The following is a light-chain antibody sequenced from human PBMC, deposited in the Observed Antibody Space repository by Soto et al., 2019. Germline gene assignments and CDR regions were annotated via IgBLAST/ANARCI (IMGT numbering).Light chain of an antibody. CDR1: SGHNNHA. Sequence: QLVLTQSPSASASLGXXXXLTCTLSSGHNNHAIAWHQQQPEKGPRYLMKLNSDGSHNKGDGIPDRFSGSSSGAERYLTISSLQSEDEADYYCQAWGAGIQVFGGGTKLTVL. J-gene: IGLJ2*01. CDR3: QAWGAGIQV. V-gene: IGLV4-69*01. CDR2: LNSDGSH.